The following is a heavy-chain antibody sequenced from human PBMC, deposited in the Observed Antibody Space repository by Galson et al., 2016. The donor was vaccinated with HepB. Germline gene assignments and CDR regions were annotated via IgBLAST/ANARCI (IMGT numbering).Heavy chain of an antibody. V-gene: IGHV3-23*01. CDR2: ISDNGGST. J-gene: IGHJ4*02. CDR1: GFTFSTYA. Sequence: SLRLSCAASGFTFSTYAMHWVRQAPGKGLEWVSGISDNGGSTYYADSVKGRFTISRDNSKNTLYLQMNSLRAEDTAVYYCAKGRSAIAAAGLNYWGQGTLVTVSS. CDR3: AKGRSAIAAAGLNY. D-gene: IGHD6-13*01.